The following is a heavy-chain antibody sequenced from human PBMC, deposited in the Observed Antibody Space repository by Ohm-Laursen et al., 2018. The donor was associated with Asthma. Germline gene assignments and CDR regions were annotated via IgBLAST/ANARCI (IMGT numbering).Heavy chain of an antibody. CDR2: IWYDGSNK. V-gene: IGHV3-33*01. D-gene: IGHD2-15*01. CDR1: GFTFSSYG. CDR3: ARDGGAPDWYFDL. Sequence: SLRLSCAASGFTFSSYGMHWVRQAPGQGLEWVAVIWYDGSNKYYADSVKGRFTISRDNSKNTLYLQMNSLRAEDTAVYYCARDGGAPDWYFDLWGRGTLVTVSS. J-gene: IGHJ2*01.